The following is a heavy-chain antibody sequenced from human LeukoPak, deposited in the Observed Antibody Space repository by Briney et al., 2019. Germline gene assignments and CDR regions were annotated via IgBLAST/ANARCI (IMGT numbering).Heavy chain of an antibody. CDR3: ARGLYYYGSGSYYY. CDR1: GGSISSYY. Sequence: SETLSLTCTVSGGSISSYYWSWIRQPPGKGLEWIGEINHSGSTNYNPSLKSRVTISVDTSKNQFSLKLSSVTAADTAVYYCARGLYYYGSGSYYYWGQGTLVTVSS. D-gene: IGHD3-10*01. J-gene: IGHJ4*02. CDR2: INHSGST. V-gene: IGHV4-34*01.